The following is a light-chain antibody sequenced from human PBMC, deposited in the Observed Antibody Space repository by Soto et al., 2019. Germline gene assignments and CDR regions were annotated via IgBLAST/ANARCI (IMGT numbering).Light chain of an antibody. CDR1: QYINTR. V-gene: IGKV3-20*01. CDR3: QQYGTSPLT. Sequence: VNLSCRASQYINTRLAWYQHRPGQAPRLLIYQTSLRAAGIPARFSASGSGTDFTLTIRRLEPEDLAVYHCQQYGTSPLTFGQGTRLEIK. CDR2: QTS. J-gene: IGKJ5*01.